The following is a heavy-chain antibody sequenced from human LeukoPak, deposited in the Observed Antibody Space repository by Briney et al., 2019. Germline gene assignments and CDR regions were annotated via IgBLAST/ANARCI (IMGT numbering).Heavy chain of an antibody. CDR2: IYYSGST. CDR3: ARIPDSNLIYYYYGMDV. Sequence: SETLSLTCTVSGGSISSYYWSWIRQPPGKGLEWIGYIYYSGSTNYNPSLKSRVTISVDTSKNQFSLKLSSVTAAGTAVYYCARIPDSNLIYYYYGMDVWGQGTTVTVSS. CDR1: GGSISSYY. V-gene: IGHV4-59*01. D-gene: IGHD4-11*01. J-gene: IGHJ6*02.